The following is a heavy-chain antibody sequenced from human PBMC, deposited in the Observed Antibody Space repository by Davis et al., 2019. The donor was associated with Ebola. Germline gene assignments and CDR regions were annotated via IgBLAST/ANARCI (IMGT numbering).Heavy chain of an antibody. D-gene: IGHD3-3*01. CDR1: GYTFTGYY. J-gene: IGHJ6*03. Sequence: ALVKVSCKASGYTFTGYYMQWVRQAPGQGLEWMGIINPSGGSTSYAQKFQGRVTMTRDTSTSTVYMELSSLRSEDTAVYYCARAPALLRFLEWEDRRGDYYYMDVWGKGTTVTVSS. V-gene: IGHV1-46*01. CDR2: INPSGGST. CDR3: ARAPALLRFLEWEDRRGDYYYMDV.